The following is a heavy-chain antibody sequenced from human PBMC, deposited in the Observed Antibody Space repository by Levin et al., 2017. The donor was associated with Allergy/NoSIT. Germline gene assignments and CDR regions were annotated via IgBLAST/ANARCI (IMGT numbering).Heavy chain of an antibody. D-gene: IGHD3-10*01. CDR3: AKDSQLLLSGEAFDI. CDR2: INWNSGSI. CDR1: GFTFDDYA. Sequence: LSLTCAASGFTFDDYAMHWVRQAPGKGLEWVSGINWNSGSIDYADSVKGRFTISRDNAKNSLYLQINSLRAEDTALYYCAKDSQLLLSGEAFDIWGQGTMVTVSS. V-gene: IGHV3-9*01. J-gene: IGHJ3*02.